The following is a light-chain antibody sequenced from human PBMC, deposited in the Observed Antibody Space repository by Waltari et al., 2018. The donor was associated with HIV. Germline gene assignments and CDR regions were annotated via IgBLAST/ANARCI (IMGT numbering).Light chain of an antibody. CDR2: SAS. J-gene: IGKJ5*01. V-gene: IGKV1-9*01. CDR3: QQLDPYPIT. Sequence: DIQLTQSPAFLSASVGDRVTITCRARQGIKNYLAWYQQKPGKAPNLLIYSASTLQSGVPSRFSGSGSGTEFTLTISSLQPEDFATYWCQQLDPYPITFGQGTRLEIK. CDR1: QGIKNY.